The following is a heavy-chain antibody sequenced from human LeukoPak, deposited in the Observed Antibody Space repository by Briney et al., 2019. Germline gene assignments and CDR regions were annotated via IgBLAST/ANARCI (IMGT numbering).Heavy chain of an antibody. CDR2: INHSGST. D-gene: IGHD5-18*01. CDR1: GGSFSGYY. V-gene: IGHV4-34*01. J-gene: IGHJ4*02. CDR3: ARDKSAAMDTGVDY. Sequence: KPSETLSLACAVYGGSFSGYYWSWIRQPPGKGLEWIGEINHSGSTNYNPSLKSRVTISVDTSKNQFSLKLSSVTAADTAVYYCARDKSAAMDTGVDYWGQGTLVTASS.